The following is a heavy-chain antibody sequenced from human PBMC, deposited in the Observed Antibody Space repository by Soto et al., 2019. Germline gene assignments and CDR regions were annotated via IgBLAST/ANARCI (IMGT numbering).Heavy chain of an antibody. CDR3: ARGVDRQWADY. Sequence: SETLSLTCTVSGGFINAYFWTWIRQPPGKGLEWIGFVYYSGNTNYNPSLKSRVSISLHTSKNQFSLQLNSVTAADTAVYYCARGVDRQWADYWGQGTLVNV. CDR1: GGFINAYF. CDR2: VYYSGNT. J-gene: IGHJ4*02. V-gene: IGHV4-59*01. D-gene: IGHD6-19*01.